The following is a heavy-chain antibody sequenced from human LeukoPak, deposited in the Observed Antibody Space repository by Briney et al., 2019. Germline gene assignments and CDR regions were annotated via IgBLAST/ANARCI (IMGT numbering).Heavy chain of an antibody. CDR3: AKSGGYGLIDY. CDR1: GDSISTSNYY. V-gene: IGHV4-39*01. CDR2: IYYTGST. J-gene: IGHJ4*02. D-gene: IGHD1-26*01. Sequence: SETLSLTCTVSGDSISTSNYYWGWIRQPPGKGLEWIGSIYYTGSTYYNASLQSRVTISIETSKNQISLRLNSVTAADTAMYYCAKSGGYGLIDYWGQGTLVTVSS.